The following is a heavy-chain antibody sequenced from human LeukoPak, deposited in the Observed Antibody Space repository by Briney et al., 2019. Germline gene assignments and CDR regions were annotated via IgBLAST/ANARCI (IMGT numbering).Heavy chain of an antibody. D-gene: IGHD3-22*01. Sequence: GGSLRLSCAASGFTISSYSINWVRQAPGKGLEWVSSISSSSSYIYYADSVKGRFTISRDNDKNSLYLQMNRLRAEDTAVYYCARLDRIYYDSSGYHDAFDIWGQGTMVTVSS. CDR3: ARLDRIYYDSSGYHDAFDI. J-gene: IGHJ3*02. CDR2: ISSSSSYI. V-gene: IGHV3-21*01. CDR1: GFTISSYS.